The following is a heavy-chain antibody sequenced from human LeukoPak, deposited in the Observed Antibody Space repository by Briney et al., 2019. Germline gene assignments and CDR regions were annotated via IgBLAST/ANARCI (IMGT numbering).Heavy chain of an antibody. V-gene: IGHV4-59*08. CDR3: ARHAPVPYYQRGMDV. Sequence: SETLSLTCTVSGGSISGYYWSCIRQPPGQGLEWIGYIHSSGATLYNPSLKSRVTMSVDASKNQFSLKLGSVTAADTAVYFCARHAPVPYYQRGMDVWGQGATVTVSS. CDR1: GGSISGYY. D-gene: IGHD2-21*01. J-gene: IGHJ6*02. CDR2: IHSSGAT.